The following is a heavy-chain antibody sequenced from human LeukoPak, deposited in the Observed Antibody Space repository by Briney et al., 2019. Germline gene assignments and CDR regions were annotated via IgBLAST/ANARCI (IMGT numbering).Heavy chain of an antibody. V-gene: IGHV4-38-2*02. Sequence: SETLFLTCTVSGYSISSGYYWGWIRQPPGKGLEWIGRIYHSGSTYYNPSLKSRVTISVDTSKNQFSLKLSSVTAADTAVYYCAALPRGPWGQGTLVTVSS. CDR3: AALPRGP. J-gene: IGHJ5*02. CDR2: IYHSGST. CDR1: GYSISSGYY. D-gene: IGHD3-10*01.